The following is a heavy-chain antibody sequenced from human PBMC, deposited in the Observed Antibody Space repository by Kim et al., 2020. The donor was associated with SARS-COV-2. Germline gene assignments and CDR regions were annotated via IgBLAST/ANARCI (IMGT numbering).Heavy chain of an antibody. CDR3: AIPTAGQPYFDC. D-gene: IGHD2-2*01. CDR1: GFTFSNYW. CDR2: INSDGSST. V-gene: IGHV3-74*01. Sequence: GGSLRLSCAASGFTFSNYWMHWVRQAPGKGRVWVSRINSDGSSTSYADSVKGRFTISRDNAKNTLYLQMNSLRAEDMAVYYCAIPTAGQPYFDCWGQGTL. J-gene: IGHJ4*02.